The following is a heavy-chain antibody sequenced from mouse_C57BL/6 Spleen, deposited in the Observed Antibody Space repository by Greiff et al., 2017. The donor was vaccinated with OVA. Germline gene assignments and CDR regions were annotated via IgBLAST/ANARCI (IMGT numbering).Heavy chain of an antibody. CDR2: INPSNGGT. CDR1: GYTFTSYW. J-gene: IGHJ2*01. D-gene: IGHD1-1*01. Sequence: QVQLQQPGTDLVKPGASVKLSCKASGYTFTSYWMHWVKQRPGQGLEWIGNINPSNGGTNYNEKFKSKATLTVDKSSSTAYMQLSSLTSEDSAVYYCARWGYGSSYDFDYWGQGTTLTVSS. CDR3: ARWGYGSSYDFDY. V-gene: IGHV1-53*01.